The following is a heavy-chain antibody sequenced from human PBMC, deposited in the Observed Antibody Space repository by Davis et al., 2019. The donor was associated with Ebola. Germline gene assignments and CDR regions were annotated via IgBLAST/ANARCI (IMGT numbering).Heavy chain of an antibody. V-gene: IGHV3-11*01. D-gene: IGHD6-6*01. CDR1: GFTFSDYY. CDR2: ISSSGSTI. J-gene: IGHJ6*02. CDR3: TSGRYSSSSPMDV. Sequence: PGGSLRLSCAASGFTFSDYYMSWIRQAPGKGLEWVSYISSSGSTIYYADSVKGRFTISRDNAKNSLYLQMNSLRAEDTAVYYCTSGRYSSSSPMDVWGQGTTVTVSS.